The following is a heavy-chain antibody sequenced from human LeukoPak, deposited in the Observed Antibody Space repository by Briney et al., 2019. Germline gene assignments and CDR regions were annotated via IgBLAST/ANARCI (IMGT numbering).Heavy chain of an antibody. V-gene: IGHV3-23*01. CDR3: ATQWYSSSWYAFDI. CDR2: ISGSGGST. J-gene: IGHJ3*02. Sequence: TGGSLRLSCAASGFTFSSYGMSWVRQAPGKGLEWVSAISGSGGSTYYADSVKGRFTISRDNPKNTLYLQMNSLRAEDTAVYYCATQWYSSSWYAFDIWGQGTMVTVSS. CDR1: GFTFSSYG. D-gene: IGHD6-13*01.